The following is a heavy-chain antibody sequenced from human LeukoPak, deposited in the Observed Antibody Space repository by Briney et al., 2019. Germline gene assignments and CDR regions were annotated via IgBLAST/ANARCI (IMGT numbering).Heavy chain of an antibody. J-gene: IGHJ3*02. D-gene: IGHD6-6*01. CDR1: GFTFSSYR. V-gene: IGHV3-74*01. CDR2: ISTDGSST. CDR3: VREYSSSSGRAFDI. Sequence: PGGSLRLSCAASGFTFSSYRMHWVRQAPGKGLVWVSRISTDGSSTNSADSVKGRFTISRDNAKNTLYLQMNSLRAEDTAVYYCVREYSSSSGRAFDIWGQGTMVTVSP.